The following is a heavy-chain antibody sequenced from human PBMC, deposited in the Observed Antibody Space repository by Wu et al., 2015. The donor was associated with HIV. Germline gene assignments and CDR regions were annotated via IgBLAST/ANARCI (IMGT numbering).Heavy chain of an antibody. CDR3: ARVGIIGTNAFDV. V-gene: IGHV1-69*11. CDR2: MLTVIDTP. J-gene: IGHJ3*01. Sequence: QVQLVQSGAEVKKPGSSVRVSCKASGGTFSISWVRQAPGQGLEWMGWMLTVIDTPIYAQRFQGRVTFTADEFRTTVFMDLINLRSEDTAAYYCARVGIIGTNAFDVWGQGTLVTVSS. D-gene: IGHD1-20*01. CDR1: GGTFS.